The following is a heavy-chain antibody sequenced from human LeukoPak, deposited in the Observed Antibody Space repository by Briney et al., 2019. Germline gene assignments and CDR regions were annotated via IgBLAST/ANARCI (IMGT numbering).Heavy chain of an antibody. Sequence: SETLSLTCTVSGGSISTYYWSWIRQPPGKGLEWIGYIYYSGSTNYNPSLKSRVTISVDTSKNQFSLKLSSVTAADTAVYYCARSIAVAGTLSYWGQGTLVTVSS. CDR2: IYYSGST. V-gene: IGHV4-59*12. D-gene: IGHD6-19*01. J-gene: IGHJ4*02. CDR3: ARSIAVAGTLSY. CDR1: GGSISTYY.